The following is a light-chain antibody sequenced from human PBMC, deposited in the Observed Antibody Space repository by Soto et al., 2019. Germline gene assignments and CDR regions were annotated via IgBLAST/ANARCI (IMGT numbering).Light chain of an antibody. CDR3: HQYGMPTLT. J-gene: IGKJ1*01. CDR2: CXS. Sequence: IVSTQSPGALALSPGEGDTLFXRASHSVIKNYLAWYQQQPGXPPRLXXDCXSSSAKGSPDSLSGSGSETDFTRTISRPEPDDCDGYYWHQYGMPTLTFGQLTKADIK. V-gene: IGKV3-20*01. CDR1: HSVIKNY.